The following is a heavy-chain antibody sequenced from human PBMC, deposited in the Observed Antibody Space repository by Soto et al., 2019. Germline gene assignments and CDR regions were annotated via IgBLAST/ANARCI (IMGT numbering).Heavy chain of an antibody. Sequence: GGSLRLSCAASGFTFSNAWMNWVRQAPGKGLEWVGRIKSKTARGTTDYAAPVKGRFTVSRDDSKNTLYLQMNSLKTEDTALYYCTTGSWGHRDSGSYRLYYFDYWGQGTLVTVSS. CDR2: IKSKTARGTT. D-gene: IGHD1-26*01. CDR1: GFTFSNAW. J-gene: IGHJ4*02. V-gene: IGHV3-15*07. CDR3: TTGSWGHRDSGSYRLYYFDY.